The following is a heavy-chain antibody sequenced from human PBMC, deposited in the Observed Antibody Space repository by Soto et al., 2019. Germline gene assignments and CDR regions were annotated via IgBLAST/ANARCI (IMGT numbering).Heavy chain of an antibody. Sequence: SVKVSCKASGGTFSSYAISWVRQAPGQGLEWMGGIIPIFGTANYAQKFQGRVTITADESTSTAYMELSSLRSEDTAVYYCASRSGAARPYYYYHGMDVWGQGTTVTVSS. CDR3: ASRSGAARPYYYYHGMDV. D-gene: IGHD6-6*01. CDR1: GGTFSSYA. J-gene: IGHJ6*02. CDR2: IIPIFGTA. V-gene: IGHV1-69*13.